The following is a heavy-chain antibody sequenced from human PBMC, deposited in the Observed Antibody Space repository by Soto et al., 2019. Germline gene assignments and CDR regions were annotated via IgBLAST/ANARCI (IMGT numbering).Heavy chain of an antibody. J-gene: IGHJ4*02. V-gene: IGHV5-10-1*01. CDR2: IDPSDSYT. CDR1: GYSFTSYW. Sequence: GESLKISCKGSGYSFTSYWISWVRQMPGKGLEWMGRIDPSDSYTNYSPSFQGHVTISADKSISTAYLQWSSLKASDTAMYYCARLPRSQSLYSSSWYVFDYWGQGTLVTV. D-gene: IGHD6-13*01. CDR3: ARLPRSQSLYSSSWYVFDY.